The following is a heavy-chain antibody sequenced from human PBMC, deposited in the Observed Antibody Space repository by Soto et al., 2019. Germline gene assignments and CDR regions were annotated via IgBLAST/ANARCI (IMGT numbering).Heavy chain of an antibody. V-gene: IGHV2-5*02. CDR3: ALEISADYFDY. CDR1: GFSLSTSGVG. D-gene: IGHD3-3*01. Sequence: SASTLVNPTHTPTLSCTFSGFSLSTSGVGVGWIPQPPGKALEWLALIYWDDDRRYSPSLKSRLTITKDTSKNQVVLTMTNMDTVDTATYYCALEISADYFDYWGQGTLVTVSS. CDR2: IYWDDDR. J-gene: IGHJ4*02.